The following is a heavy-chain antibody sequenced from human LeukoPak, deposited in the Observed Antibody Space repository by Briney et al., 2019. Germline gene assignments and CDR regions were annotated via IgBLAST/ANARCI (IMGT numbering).Heavy chain of an antibody. CDR1: GYTFTSYG. Sequence: ASVKVSCKASGYTFTSYGISWVRQAPGQGLEWMGWISAYNGNTNYAQKLQGRVTMTTDTSTSTAYMELRSLRSDDTAVYYCARDKALPWFGELSGSLDYWGQGTLVTVSS. V-gene: IGHV1-18*01. CDR2: ISAYNGNT. D-gene: IGHD3-10*01. J-gene: IGHJ4*02. CDR3: ARDKALPWFGELSGSLDY.